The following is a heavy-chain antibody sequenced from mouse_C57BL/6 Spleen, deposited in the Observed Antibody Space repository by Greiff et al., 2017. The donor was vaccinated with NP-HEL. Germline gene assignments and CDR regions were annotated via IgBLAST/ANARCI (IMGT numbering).Heavy chain of an antibody. V-gene: IGHV1-80*01. Sequence: QVQLQQSGAELVKPGASVKISCKASGYAFSSYWMNWVKQRPGKGLEWIGQIYPGDGDTNDNGKFKGKATLTADKSSSTAYMQLSSLTSEDAAVYFCARSGNLRAFDYWGQGTTLTVSS. CDR1: GYAFSSYW. D-gene: IGHD3-1*01. CDR2: IYPGDGDT. CDR3: ARSGNLRAFDY. J-gene: IGHJ2*01.